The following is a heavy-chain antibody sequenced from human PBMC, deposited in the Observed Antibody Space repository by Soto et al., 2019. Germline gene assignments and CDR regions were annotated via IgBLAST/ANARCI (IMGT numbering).Heavy chain of an antibody. CDR2: LSPSDETT. CDR3: ARGSSRDGYT. J-gene: IGHJ5*02. Sequence: GGSLRLSCAASGFTFSTYVMTWIRQAPGKGLDWVSSLSPSDETTNYAESVRGRFTISRDNSKNTVYLQMNSLRVEDTAPYYCARGSSRDGYTWGQGTLVTVSS. CDR1: GFTFSTYV. D-gene: IGHD5-12*01. V-gene: IGHV3-23*01.